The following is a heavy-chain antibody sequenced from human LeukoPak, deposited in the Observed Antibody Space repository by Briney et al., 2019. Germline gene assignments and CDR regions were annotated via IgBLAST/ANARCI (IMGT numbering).Heavy chain of an antibody. CDR3: ARDGGSSFRYFDY. CDR2: IYHSGST. Sequence: PSGTLSLTCAVSGGSISSSNWWSWVRQPPGKGLEWIGEIYHSGSTNYNPSLKSRVTISVDKSKNQFSLKLSPVTAADTAVYYCARDGGSSFRYFDYWGQGTLVTVSS. CDR1: GGSISSSNW. D-gene: IGHD2-2*01. J-gene: IGHJ4*02. V-gene: IGHV4-4*02.